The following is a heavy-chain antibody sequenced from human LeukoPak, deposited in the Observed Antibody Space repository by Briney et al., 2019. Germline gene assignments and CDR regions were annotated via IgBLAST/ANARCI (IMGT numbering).Heavy chain of an antibody. D-gene: IGHD1-1*01. CDR1: GYTFTVYY. CDR3: ARENWHYDY. J-gene: IGHJ4*02. Sequence: GASVKVSCKASGYTFTVYYMHWVRQAPGQGLEWMGWINPDSGVTNYAQHFQGRITVTRDTSLSTAYMEVSRLKSDDTAVYYCARENWHYDYWGQGTQVTVSS. V-gene: IGHV1-2*02. CDR2: INPDSGVT.